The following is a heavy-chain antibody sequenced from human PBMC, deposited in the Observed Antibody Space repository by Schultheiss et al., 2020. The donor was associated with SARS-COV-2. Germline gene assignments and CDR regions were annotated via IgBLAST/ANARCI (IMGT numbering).Heavy chain of an antibody. CDR3: ARGGDITMVRGTRAGDAFDI. V-gene: IGHV3-23*01. CDR1: GFTFSSYA. J-gene: IGHJ3*02. D-gene: IGHD3-10*01. CDR2: ISGSGGST. Sequence: GESLKISCAASGFTFSSYAMSWVRQAPGKGLEWVSAISGSGGSTYYADSVKGRFTISRDNSKNTLYLQMNSLRAEDTAVYYCARGGDITMVRGTRAGDAFDIWGQGTMVTVSS.